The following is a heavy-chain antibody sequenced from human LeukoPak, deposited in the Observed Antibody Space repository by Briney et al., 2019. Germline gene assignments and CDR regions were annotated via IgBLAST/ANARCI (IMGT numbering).Heavy chain of an antibody. V-gene: IGHV3-23*01. CDR2: ISGSGGST. Sequence: GGSLRLSCAASGFTFSSYAMSWVRQAPGKGLEWVSAISGSGGSTYYADSVTGRFTISRDNSKNKLYLQMNSLRAEDTAVYYCAKEEGITMIVVGSDYWGQGTLVTVSS. J-gene: IGHJ4*02. CDR1: GFTFSSYA. CDR3: AKEEGITMIVVGSDY. D-gene: IGHD3-22*01.